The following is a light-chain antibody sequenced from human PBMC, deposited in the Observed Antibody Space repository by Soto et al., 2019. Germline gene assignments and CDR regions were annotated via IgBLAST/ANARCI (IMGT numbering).Light chain of an antibody. Sequence: DIQMTQSPSTLSASVGDTVTVTCRASQSVSGWLAWYQQKPGEAPKLLIYKASSLESGVPSRFSGSGSGTEFTLTISSLQPDDFATYYCQQSYSTPLTFGGGTKVDIK. J-gene: IGKJ4*01. CDR3: QQSYSTPLT. CDR1: QSVSGW. V-gene: IGKV1-5*03. CDR2: KAS.